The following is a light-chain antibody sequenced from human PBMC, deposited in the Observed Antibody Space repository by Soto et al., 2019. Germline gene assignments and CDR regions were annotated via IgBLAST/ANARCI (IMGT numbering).Light chain of an antibody. CDR1: RSNIGAGYD. J-gene: IGLJ1*01. Sequence: QPVLTQPPSVSGAPGQRVTISCTGSRSNIGAGYDVHWYQHLPGTAPKLLIYGNNNRPSGVPDRFSGSKSGTSASLAITGLQAEDEADYYCQSYDRSLTFYYVFGTGTKLTVL. CDR3: QSYDRSLTFYYV. V-gene: IGLV1-40*01. CDR2: GNN.